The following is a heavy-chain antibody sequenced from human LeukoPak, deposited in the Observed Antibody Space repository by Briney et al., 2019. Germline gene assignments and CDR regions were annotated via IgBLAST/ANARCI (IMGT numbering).Heavy chain of an antibody. D-gene: IGHD4-17*01. J-gene: IGHJ4*02. CDR3: ARVDYGDYFDGPDY. CDR2: ISYDGSNK. CDR1: GFTLSSYA. Sequence: GRSLRLSCAASGFTLSSYAMQWVRQAPGKGLEWVAVISYDGSNKYYAESVKGRFTISRDNSKNTLYLQMNSLRAEDTAVYYCARVDYGDYFDGPDYWGQGTLVTVSS. V-gene: IGHV3-30*04.